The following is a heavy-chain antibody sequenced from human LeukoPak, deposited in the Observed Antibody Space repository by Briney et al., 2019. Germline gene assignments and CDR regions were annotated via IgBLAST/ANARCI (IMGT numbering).Heavy chain of an antibody. CDR3: ARDALMFDY. D-gene: IGHD3-16*01. J-gene: IGHJ4*02. V-gene: IGHV3-48*04. CDR1: GFSFSRYS. CDR2: IHSSSSTI. Sequence: PGGSLRLSCAASGFSFSRYSMNWVRQAPGKGLEWLSYIHSSSSTIYYADSVKGRFTVSRDNAKNTLYLQMDSLRAEDTALYYCARDALMFDYWGQGALVTVSS.